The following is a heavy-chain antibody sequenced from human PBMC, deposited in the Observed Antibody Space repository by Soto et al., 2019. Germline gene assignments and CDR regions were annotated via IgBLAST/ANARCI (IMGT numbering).Heavy chain of an antibody. Sequence: EVQLLESGGGLVQSGGSLRLSCAASGFTFSSYAMSWVRQAPGKGLEWVSGISASGSNTYYADSVKGRFTISRDNAKNSLYLEMNSLRAEDTALYFCARDNPLVTKTMDVWGQGTTVTVSS. J-gene: IGHJ6*02. V-gene: IGHV3-23*01. CDR1: GFTFSSYA. CDR3: ARDNPLVTKTMDV. D-gene: IGHD3-16*01. CDR2: ISASGSNT.